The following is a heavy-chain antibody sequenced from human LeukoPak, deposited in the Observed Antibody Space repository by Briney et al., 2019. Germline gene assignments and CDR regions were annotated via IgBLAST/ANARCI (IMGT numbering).Heavy chain of an antibody. V-gene: IGHV1-46*01. CDR1: GYTFTSYY. CDR3: AREPGYCSGGSCYGKYYYYYMDV. J-gene: IGHJ6*03. D-gene: IGHD2-15*01. Sequence: ASVKVSCKASGYTFTSYYMHWVRQAPGQGLEWMGIINPSGGSTSYAQKFQGRVTMTRDMSTSTVYMELSSLRSEDTAVYYCAREPGYCSGGSCYGKYYYYYMDVWGKGTTVTVSS. CDR2: INPSGGST.